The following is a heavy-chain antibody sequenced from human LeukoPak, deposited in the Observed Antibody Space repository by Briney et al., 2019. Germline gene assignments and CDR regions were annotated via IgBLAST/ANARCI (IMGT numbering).Heavy chain of an antibody. CDR3: ARGQLWWLY. D-gene: IGHD2-21*01. CDR1: GGSFSGYY. CDR2: INHSGST. J-gene: IGHJ4*02. V-gene: IGHV4-34*01. Sequence: PSETLSLTCAVYGGSFSGYYWSWIRQPPGKGLEWIGEINHSGSTNYNPSLKSRVTISVDTSKNQFSLKLSSVTAADTAVYYCARGQLWWLYWGQGTLVTVSS.